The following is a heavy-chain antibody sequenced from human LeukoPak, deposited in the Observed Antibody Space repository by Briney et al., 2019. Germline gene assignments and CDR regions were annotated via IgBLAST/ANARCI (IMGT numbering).Heavy chain of an antibody. J-gene: IGHJ3*02. CDR3: ARVSGYPRDAFDI. V-gene: IGHV4-59*01. D-gene: IGHD5-12*01. CDR2: IYYSGST. CDR1: GGSISSYY. Sequence: KSSETLSLTCTVSGGSISSYYWSWIRQPPGKGLEWIGYIYYSGSTNYNPSLKSRVTISVDTSKNQFSLKLSSVTAADTAVYYCARVSGYPRDAFDIWGQGTMVTVSS.